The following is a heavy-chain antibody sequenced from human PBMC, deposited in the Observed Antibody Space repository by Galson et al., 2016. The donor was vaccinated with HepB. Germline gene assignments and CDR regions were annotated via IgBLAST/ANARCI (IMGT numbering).Heavy chain of an antibody. CDR3: ATKGREVNYFDY. J-gene: IGHJ4*02. Sequence: TLSLTCTVSAGSISSGGYYWNWIRQHPGKGLEWIGYIFFNGSTYYNPSLKSRVSISVDTSKNQFSLKLSSVTAADTAVYYCATKGREVNYFDYWGQGTLVTVSS. CDR1: AGSISSGGYY. D-gene: IGHD3-10*01. V-gene: IGHV4-31*03. CDR2: IFFNGST.